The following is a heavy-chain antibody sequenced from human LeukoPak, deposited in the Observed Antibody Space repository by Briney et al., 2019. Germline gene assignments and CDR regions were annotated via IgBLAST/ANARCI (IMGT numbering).Heavy chain of an antibody. Sequence: GGSLRLSCAASGFTFSTFAMIWVRQPPGKGLEWVSSIFPSGGEIHYADSVRGRFTISRDNSKNMLYLQMNSLRAEDTAVYYCAKDRLRGVIITRPDYFDYWGQGTLVTVSS. V-gene: IGHV3-23*01. CDR2: IFPSGGEI. CDR1: GFTFSTFA. CDR3: AKDRLRGVIITRPDYFDY. J-gene: IGHJ4*02. D-gene: IGHD3-10*01.